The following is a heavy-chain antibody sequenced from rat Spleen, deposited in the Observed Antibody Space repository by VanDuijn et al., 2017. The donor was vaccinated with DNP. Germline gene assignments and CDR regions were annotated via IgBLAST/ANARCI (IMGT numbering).Heavy chain of an antibody. V-gene: IGHV3-3*01. Sequence: EVQLQESGPGLVKPSQSLSLTCSVTGYSITSSYRWNWIRKFPGNKLEWMGYINSAGSTNYNPSLKSRISITRDTSKNQFFLQVNSVTTEDTATYYCARDNNPFDYWGQGVMVTVSS. CDR1: GYSITSSYR. J-gene: IGHJ2*01. CDR2: INSAGST. D-gene: IGHD1-10*01. CDR3: ARDNNPFDY.